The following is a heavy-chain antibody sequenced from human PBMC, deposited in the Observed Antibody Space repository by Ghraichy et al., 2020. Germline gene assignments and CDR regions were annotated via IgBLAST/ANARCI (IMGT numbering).Heavy chain of an antibody. CDR2: IHSSGST. CDR1: GGSFSTYY. CDR3: ASLKAITGTTDYFDY. Sequence: SETLSLTCTVSGGSFSTYYWSWIRQPPGKGLEWIGYIHSSGSTNYNPSLRSRVTISVDASKNQFSLKLNSVTAADTAFYYCASLKAITGTTDYFDYWGQGTLVTVSS. D-gene: IGHD1-20*01. V-gene: IGHV4-59*01. J-gene: IGHJ4*02.